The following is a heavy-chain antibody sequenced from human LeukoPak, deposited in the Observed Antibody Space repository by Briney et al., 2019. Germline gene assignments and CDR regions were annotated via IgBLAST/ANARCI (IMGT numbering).Heavy chain of an antibody. CDR1: GYTFTIYG. CDR3: AIYVWGSYRYGPPLDY. J-gene: IGHJ4*02. D-gene: IGHD3-16*02. CDR2: ISAYNGNT. Sequence: ASVKVSCKASGYTFTIYGISWVRQAPGQGLEWMGWISAYNGNTNYAQKLQGRVTITTDTSTSTAYMELRSLRSDDPAVYYCAIYVWGSYRYGPPLDYWGQGTLVTVSS. V-gene: IGHV1-18*01.